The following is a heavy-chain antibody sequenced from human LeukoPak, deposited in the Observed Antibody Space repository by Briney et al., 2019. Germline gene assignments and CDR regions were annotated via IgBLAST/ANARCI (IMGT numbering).Heavy chain of an antibody. V-gene: IGHV4-34*01. Sequence: SETLSLTCAVSVESFSGYYWSWIRHPPGKGLEWMGEINHSGSTNYNPSLKSRVTLSVPATKNQFSLKLSSVTAADPAVYYCASSPERRYSGIDYWGQGTLVTVSS. CDR2: INHSGST. CDR3: ASSPERRYSGIDY. CDR1: VESFSGYY. J-gene: IGHJ4*02. D-gene: IGHD2-15*01.